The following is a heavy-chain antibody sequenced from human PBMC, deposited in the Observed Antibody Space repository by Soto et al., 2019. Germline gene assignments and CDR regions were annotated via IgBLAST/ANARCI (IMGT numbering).Heavy chain of an antibody. CDR1: GFTFSSYG. CDR2: IWYDGSNK. D-gene: IGHD2-15*01. J-gene: IGHJ6*02. V-gene: IGHV3-33*01. Sequence: GGSLRLSCAASGFTFSSYGMHWVRQAPGKGLEWVAVIWYDGSNKYYADSVKGRFTISRDNSKNTLYLQMNSLRAEDTAVYYCARAFLCSGGSCYSTYYGMDVWGQGTTVTVSS. CDR3: ARAFLCSGGSCYSTYYGMDV.